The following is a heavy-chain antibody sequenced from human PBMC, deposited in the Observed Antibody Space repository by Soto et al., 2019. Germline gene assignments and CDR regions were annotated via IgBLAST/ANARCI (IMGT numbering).Heavy chain of an antibody. CDR2: ISAYNGNT. J-gene: IGHJ3*02. CDR3: AKTIGYCISTSCFPGGKDAFDI. Sequence: QVQLVQSGAEVKKPGASVKVSCKASGYTFTSYGISWVRQAPGQGLEWMGWISAYNGNTNYAQKLQGRVTMTTDTSTSTAYMELRSLRSDDTAVYYCAKTIGYCISTSCFPGGKDAFDIWGQGTMVTVS. V-gene: IGHV1-18*01. D-gene: IGHD2-2*01. CDR1: GYTFTSYG.